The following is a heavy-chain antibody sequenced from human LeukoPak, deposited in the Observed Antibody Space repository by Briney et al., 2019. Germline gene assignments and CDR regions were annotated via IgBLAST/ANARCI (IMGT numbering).Heavy chain of an antibody. CDR2: VSHNGPDK. J-gene: IGHJ4*02. V-gene: IGHV3-30-3*01. CDR1: GFTFCSYI. CDR3: AREGY. Sequence: PGGSLRLSCAAFGFTFCSYIAQWVRQAPGKGLEWVAVVSHNGPDKYYADSVKGRFTISRDNSKNTLYLQMSSLRADDTALYYCAREGYWGQGTLVTVSS.